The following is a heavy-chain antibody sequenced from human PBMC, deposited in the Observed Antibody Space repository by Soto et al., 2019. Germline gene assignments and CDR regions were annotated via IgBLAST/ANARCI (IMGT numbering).Heavy chain of an antibody. V-gene: IGHV1-18*01. CDR3: ARGVGSGSYYNQYNWFDP. J-gene: IGHJ5*02. CDR2: ISAYNGNT. CDR1: GYTFTSYG. D-gene: IGHD3-10*01. Sequence: AASVKVSCKASGYTFTSYGIIWVRQAPGQGLEWMGWISAYNGNTNYAQKLQGRVTMTTDTSTSTAYMELRSLRSDDTAVYYCARGVGSGSYYNQYNWFDPWGQGTQVTVSS.